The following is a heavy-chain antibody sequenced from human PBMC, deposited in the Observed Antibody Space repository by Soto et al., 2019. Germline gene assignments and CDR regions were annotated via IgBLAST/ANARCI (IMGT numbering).Heavy chain of an antibody. V-gene: IGHV4-30-4*01. CDR1: GVSITSGSYY. CDR3: ARGGYDTSGQTFIGWGPDC. CDR2: RYYSGNT. D-gene: IGHD3-22*01. J-gene: IGHJ4*02. Sequence: HVQLQESGPGPVTPSQTLSLSCTVSGVSITSGSYYWTWVRQSPGKGLEWIGYRYYSGNTYYNPSLNGRASISVDTSNHQFSLKLTSVTAADKAVYYWARGGYDTSGQTFIGWGPDCWGQGTLVTVSS.